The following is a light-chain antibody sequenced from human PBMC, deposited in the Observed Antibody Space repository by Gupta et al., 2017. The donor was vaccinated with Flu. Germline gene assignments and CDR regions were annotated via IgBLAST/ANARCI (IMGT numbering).Light chain of an antibody. CDR1: QSISNY. Sequence: DIQMTQSPSSLSASVGDRVTITCRTSQSISNYLNWYQQKPGKAPKLLIYAASSLQSGVPSRFSGSGSVTDFSLTISSLQPEDFATYYCQQSYSTLLTFGGGTKVEIK. J-gene: IGKJ4*01. V-gene: IGKV1-39*01. CDR2: AAS. CDR3: QQSYSTLLT.